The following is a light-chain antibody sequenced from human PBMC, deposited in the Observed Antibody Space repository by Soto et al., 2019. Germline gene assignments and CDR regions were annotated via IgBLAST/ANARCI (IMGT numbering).Light chain of an antibody. Sequence: QSALTQPASASGSPGQSITISCTGTSSDVGGYNFVSWYQQHPGKAPKLLIYDVSDRPSGVSSRFSGSKSGNTASLTISGLQAEDEADYYCSSYTGSSTYVFGTGTQLTVL. V-gene: IGLV2-14*01. CDR2: DVS. J-gene: IGLJ1*01. CDR3: SSYTGSSTYV. CDR1: SSDVGGYNF.